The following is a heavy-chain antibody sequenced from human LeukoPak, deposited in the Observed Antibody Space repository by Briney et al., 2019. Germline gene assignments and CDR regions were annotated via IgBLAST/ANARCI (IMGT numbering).Heavy chain of an antibody. D-gene: IGHD3-22*01. J-gene: IGHJ5*02. V-gene: IGHV3-23*01. CDR3: AKTPYYYDSSGQTNWFDP. Sequence: GGSLRLSCAASGFTFSSYAMNWVRQAPGKGLEWVSAISGSGGSTYYADSVKGRFTISRDNSKNTLYLQMNSLRAEDTAVYYCAKTPYYYDSSGQTNWFDPWGQGTLVTVSS. CDR1: GFTFSSYA. CDR2: ISGSGGST.